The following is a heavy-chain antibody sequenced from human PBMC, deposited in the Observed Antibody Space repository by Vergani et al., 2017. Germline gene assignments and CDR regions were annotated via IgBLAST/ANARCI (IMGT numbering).Heavy chain of an antibody. J-gene: IGHJ4*02. D-gene: IGHD2-2*01. CDR2: INPNSGGT. Sequence: QVQLVQSGAEVKKPGASVKVSCKASGYTFTGYYMHWVRQAPGHGLEWMGWINPNSGGTNYAQKFQGRVTMTRDTSISTAYMALSRLRSDDTAVYYCARDLSYCSSTSCYDLNYWGQGTLVTVSS. CDR1: GYTFTGYY. V-gene: IGHV1-2*02. CDR3: ARDLSYCSSTSCYDLNY.